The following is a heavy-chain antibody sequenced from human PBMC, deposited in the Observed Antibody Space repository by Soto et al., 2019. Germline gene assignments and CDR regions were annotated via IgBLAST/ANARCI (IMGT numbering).Heavy chain of an antibody. CDR3: ARELGYCSGGSCYSLVGGNYYMDV. CDR1: GGSFSGYY. CDR2: INHSGST. J-gene: IGHJ6*03. V-gene: IGHV4-34*01. D-gene: IGHD2-15*01. Sequence: QVQLQQWGAGLLKPSETLSLTCAVYGGSFSGYYWSWIRQPPGKGLEWIGEINHSGSTNYNPSLKSRVTIPVDTSKNQFSLKLSSVTAADTAVYYCARELGYCSGGSCYSLVGGNYYMDVWGKGTTVTVSS.